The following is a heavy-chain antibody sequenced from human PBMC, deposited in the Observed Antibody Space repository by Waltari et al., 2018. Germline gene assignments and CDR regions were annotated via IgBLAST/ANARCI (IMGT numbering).Heavy chain of an antibody. D-gene: IGHD6-19*01. CDR3: AKGNWQWLGGY. CDR2: IRYDGSNK. J-gene: IGHJ4*02. CDR1: GFTFSSYG. Sequence: QVQLVESGGGVVQPGGSLRLSCAASGFTFSSYGMHWVRQAPGKGLEWVAFIRYDGSNKYYADSVKGRFTISRDNSKNTLYLQMNSLRAEDTAVYYCAKGNWQWLGGYWGQGTLVTVSS. V-gene: IGHV3-30*02.